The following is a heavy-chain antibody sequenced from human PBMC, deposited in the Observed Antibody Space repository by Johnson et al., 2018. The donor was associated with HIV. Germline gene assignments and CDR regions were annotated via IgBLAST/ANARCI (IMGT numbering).Heavy chain of an antibody. J-gene: IGHJ3*02. CDR3: ARDSASSYYDSSAKGGAFDI. Sequence: AQLVETGGGLIQPGGSLRFSCAASGFTVSSNYMSWVRQAPGKGLEWVSVIYSGGSTYYADSVKGRFIISRANSKNTLYLQMNSLRAEATAVYYCARDSASSYYDSSAKGGAFDIWGQGTMVTVSS. CDR2: IYSGGST. D-gene: IGHD3-22*01. V-gene: IGHV3-53*02. CDR1: GFTVSSNY.